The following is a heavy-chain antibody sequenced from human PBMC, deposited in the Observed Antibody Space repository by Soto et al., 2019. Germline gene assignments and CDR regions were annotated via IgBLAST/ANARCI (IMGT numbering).Heavy chain of an antibody. CDR1: GYSFTSYW. Sequence: GESLKISCKGSGYSFTSYWISWVRQMPGKGLEWMGRIDLSDSYTNYSPSFQGHVTISADKSISTAYLQWSSLKASDTAMYYCASSLTYCSSTSCLGNWFDPWGQGTLVTVSS. CDR2: IDLSDSYT. J-gene: IGHJ5*02. CDR3: ASSLTYCSSTSCLGNWFDP. V-gene: IGHV5-10-1*01. D-gene: IGHD2-2*01.